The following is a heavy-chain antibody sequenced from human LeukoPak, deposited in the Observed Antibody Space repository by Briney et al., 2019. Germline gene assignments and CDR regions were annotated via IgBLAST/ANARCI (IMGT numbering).Heavy chain of an antibody. CDR3: ARGGTIFGVALPRLNWFDP. CDR2: INHSGST. D-gene: IGHD3-3*01. CDR1: GGSFSGYY. Sequence: SETLSLTCAVYGGSFSGYYWSWIRQPPGKGLEWIGEINHSGSTNYNPSLKSRVTISVDTSKNQFSLKLSSVTAADTAVHYCARGGTIFGVALPRLNWFDPWGQGTLVTVSS. V-gene: IGHV4-34*01. J-gene: IGHJ5*02.